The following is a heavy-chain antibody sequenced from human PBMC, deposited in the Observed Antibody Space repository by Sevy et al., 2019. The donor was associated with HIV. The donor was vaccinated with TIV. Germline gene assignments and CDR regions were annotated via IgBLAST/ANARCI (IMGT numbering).Heavy chain of an antibody. CDR1: GYTFTGYY. D-gene: IGHD5-12*01. V-gene: IGHV1-2*02. CDR3: ASGYDLLRFDF. CDR2: INPKSGGT. J-gene: IGHJ4*02. Sequence: GASVKVSCKASGYTFTGYYMHWVRQAPGQGLEWMGWINPKSGGTNYAQNFQGRVTMTRDTSMSTAYMEVSRLTSDDTAVYYCASGYDLLRFDFWGQGTLVTVSS.